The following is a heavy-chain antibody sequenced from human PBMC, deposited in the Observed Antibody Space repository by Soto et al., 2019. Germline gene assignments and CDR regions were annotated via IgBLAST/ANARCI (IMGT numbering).Heavy chain of an antibody. J-gene: IGHJ4*02. Sequence: SETLSLTCTVSGGSISSYYWSWIRQPPGKGLEWIGYIYYSGSTNYNPSLKSRVTISVDTSKNQFSLKLSSVTAADTAVYYCAREGSGRSFDYWGQGTLGTVSA. CDR2: IYYSGST. D-gene: IGHD6-19*01. V-gene: IGHV4-59*01. CDR1: GGSISSYY. CDR3: AREGSGRSFDY.